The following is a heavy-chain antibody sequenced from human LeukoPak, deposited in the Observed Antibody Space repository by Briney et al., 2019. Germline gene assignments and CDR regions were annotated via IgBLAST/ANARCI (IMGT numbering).Heavy chain of an antibody. CDR1: GGSISSSSYY. CDR3: ARGGGGYDFWSGYYDGFDY. Sequence: SETLSLTCTVSGGSISSSSYYWGWIRQPPGKGLEWIGSIYYGGSTYYNPSLKSRVTISVDTSKTQFSLKLSSVTAADTAVYYCARGGGGYDFWSGYYDGFDYWGQGTLVTVSS. V-gene: IGHV4-39*07. J-gene: IGHJ4*02. CDR2: IYYGGST. D-gene: IGHD3-3*01.